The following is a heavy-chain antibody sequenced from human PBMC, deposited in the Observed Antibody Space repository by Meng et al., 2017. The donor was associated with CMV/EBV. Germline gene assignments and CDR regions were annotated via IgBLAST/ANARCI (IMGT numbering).Heavy chain of an antibody. CDR3: ARDLGPGSMGSGSFDY. V-gene: IGHV3-21*01. Sequence: GESLKISCAASGFTFSSYSMNWVRQAPGKGLEWVSSISSSSSYIYYADSVKGRFTISRDNAKNSLYLQMNSLRAEDTAAYYCARDLGPGSMGSGSFDYWGQGTLVTVSS. CDR2: ISSSSSYI. J-gene: IGHJ4*02. CDR1: GFTFSSYS. D-gene: IGHD3-22*01.